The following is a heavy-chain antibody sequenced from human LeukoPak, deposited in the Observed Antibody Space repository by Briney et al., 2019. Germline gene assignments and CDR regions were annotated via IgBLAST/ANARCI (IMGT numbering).Heavy chain of an antibody. D-gene: IGHD6-13*01. J-gene: IGHJ4*02. Sequence: PGGSLRLSCAASGFTFSSYAMHWVRQAPGKGLEWVAVISYDGSNKYYADSVKGRFTISRDNSKNTLYLQMSSLRAEDTAVYYCARDLKPHSSSWYYFDYWGQGTLVTVSS. CDR1: GFTFSSYA. CDR3: ARDLKPHSSSWYYFDY. CDR2: ISYDGSNK. V-gene: IGHV3-30-3*01.